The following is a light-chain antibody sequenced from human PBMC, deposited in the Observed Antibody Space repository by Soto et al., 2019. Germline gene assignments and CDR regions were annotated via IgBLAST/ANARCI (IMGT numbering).Light chain of an antibody. J-gene: IGKJ1*01. Sequence: DIQMTQSPSALSASVGDRVTITCRASQTIDNFLAWDQQKPGTAPKVVIYDVSTLERGVPSRFSGGGSGSEFTLTITNLQPDDFGTYYCQEYTTDSRTFGQGTQVEVK. V-gene: IGKV1-5*01. CDR3: QEYTTDSRT. CDR2: DVS. CDR1: QTIDNF.